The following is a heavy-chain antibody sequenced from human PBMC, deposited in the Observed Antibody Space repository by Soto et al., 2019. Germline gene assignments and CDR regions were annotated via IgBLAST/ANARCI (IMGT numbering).Heavy chain of an antibody. J-gene: IGHJ4*02. V-gene: IGHV4-59*01. CDR2: IYYSGST. CDR1: GGSISSYY. D-gene: IGHD4-17*01. Sequence: SETLSLTCTVSGGSISSYYWSWIRQPPGKGLEWIGYIYYSGSTNYNPSLKSRVTISVDTSKNQFSLKLSSVTAADTAVYYCARDVATVTPGVFDYWGQGTLVTVSS. CDR3: ARDVATVTPGVFDY.